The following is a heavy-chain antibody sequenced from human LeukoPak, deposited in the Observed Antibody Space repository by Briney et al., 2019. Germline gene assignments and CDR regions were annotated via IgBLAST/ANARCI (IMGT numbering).Heavy chain of an antibody. D-gene: IGHD3-3*01. CDR2: INPNSGGT. J-gene: IGHJ5*02. Sequence: GASVKVSCKASGYTFTGYYMHWVRQAPGQGLEWMGWINPNSGGTNYAQKFQGRVTMTRDTSISTAYMELSRLRSDDTAVYYCARGRYYDFWSGYGSWFDPWGQGTLVTVSS. CDR3: ARGRYYDFWSGYGSWFDP. CDR1: GYTFTGYY. V-gene: IGHV1-2*02.